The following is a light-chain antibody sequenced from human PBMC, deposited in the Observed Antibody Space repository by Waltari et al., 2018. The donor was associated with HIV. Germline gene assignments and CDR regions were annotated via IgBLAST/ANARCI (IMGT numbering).Light chain of an antibody. CDR3: AAWDDTLNGHVI. CDR1: TSNIGTNV. Sequence: QSALTQPPSVSGTPGQRVSISCSGSTSNIGTNVVTWYQHLPGKAPKLLIYSNNQRPSGVPDRFSGSMSGTSASLAISELQFDDEADYYCAAWDDTLNGHVIFGGGTKVTVL. V-gene: IGLV1-44*01. CDR2: SNN. J-gene: IGLJ2*01.